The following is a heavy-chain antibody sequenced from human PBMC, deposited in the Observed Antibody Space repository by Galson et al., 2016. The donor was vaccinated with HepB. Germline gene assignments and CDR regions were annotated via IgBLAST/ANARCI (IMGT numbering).Heavy chain of an antibody. CDR3: ARRNNDAAFDI. J-gene: IGHJ3*02. CDR1: GGSISSGAYY. V-gene: IGHV4-30-4*08. Sequence: PSLTCTVSGGSISSGAYYWSWIRQPPGTGLEWIGHIYYSGSTNYKPSLKSRVTISVDTSKNQFSLKLSSVTAADTAVLYCARRNNDAAFDIWGQGTMVTVSS. D-gene: IGHD1/OR15-1a*01. CDR2: IYYSGST.